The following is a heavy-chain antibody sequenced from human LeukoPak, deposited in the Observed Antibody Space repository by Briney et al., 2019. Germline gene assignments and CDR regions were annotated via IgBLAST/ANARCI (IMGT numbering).Heavy chain of an antibody. D-gene: IGHD2-15*01. Sequence: SETLSLTYTVSGGSISSSSYYWGWIRQPPGKGLEWIGSIYYSGSTYYNPSLKSRVTISVDTSKNQFSLKLSSVAAAATAVYCCASYANGVVDYWGQGTLVTVSS. CDR3: ASYANGVVDY. CDR2: IYYSGST. CDR1: GGSISSSSYY. V-gene: IGHV4-39*01. J-gene: IGHJ4*02.